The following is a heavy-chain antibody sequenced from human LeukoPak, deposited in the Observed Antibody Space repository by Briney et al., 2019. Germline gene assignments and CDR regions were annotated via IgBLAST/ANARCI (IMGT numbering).Heavy chain of an antibody. V-gene: IGHV1-2*02. J-gene: IGHJ4*02. CDR1: GYTFTSYG. CDR3: ARATTGDSAGYFDY. D-gene: IGHD1-1*01. CDR2: INPNSGGT. Sequence: GASVKVSCKASGYTFTSYGISWVRQAPGQGLEWMGWINPNSGGTNYAQKFQGRVTMTRDTSISTAYMELSRLRSDDTAVYYCARATTGDSAGYFDYWGQGTLVTVSS.